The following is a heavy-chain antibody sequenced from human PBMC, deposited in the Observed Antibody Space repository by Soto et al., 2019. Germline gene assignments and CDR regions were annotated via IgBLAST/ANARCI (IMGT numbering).Heavy chain of an antibody. D-gene: IGHD5-12*01. CDR1: GFTCSSYW. CDR2: IKADGTEK. Sequence: GSLRPAGLVSGFTCSSYWMGWVRQTPGKGLEWVATIKADGTEKYYVDSVMGRFTFSRDNAKTSVYLEMNSLRAEDTAVYYCVTAVRGYNANGDLWGQGNTVTV. J-gene: IGHJ6*02. CDR3: VTAVRGYNANGDL. V-gene: IGHV3-7*03.